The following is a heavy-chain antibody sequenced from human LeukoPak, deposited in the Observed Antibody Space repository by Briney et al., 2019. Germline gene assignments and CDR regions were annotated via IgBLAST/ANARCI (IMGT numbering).Heavy chain of an antibody. V-gene: IGHV3-23*01. D-gene: IGHD3-22*01. CDR2: ISGGGDST. Sequence: AGGSLRLSCAASGFTFTNYAMSWVRQAPGKGLEWVSTISGGGDSTNSADSVEGRFTIARDNSKNTLYLHLNSLRAEDTAVYYCAKTLATYDGGPRFDHWGQGTLVTVSS. CDR1: GFTFTNYA. CDR3: AKTLATYDGGPRFDH. J-gene: IGHJ4*02.